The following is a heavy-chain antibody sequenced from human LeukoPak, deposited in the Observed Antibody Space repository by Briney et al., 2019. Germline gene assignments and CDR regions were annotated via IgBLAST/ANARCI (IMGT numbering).Heavy chain of an antibody. D-gene: IGHD3-16*01. J-gene: IGHJ4*02. V-gene: IGHV3-74*01. Sequence: GGSLRLSCAASGFTFSSYWMHWVRQVPGKGLVWVSRINTDGNSTRYADSVKGRFTISRDNAKNTLYLQMNSLRAEDTAVYYCARVPLGELNYWGQGTLVTVSS. CDR1: GFTFSSYW. CDR2: INTDGNST. CDR3: ARVPLGELNY.